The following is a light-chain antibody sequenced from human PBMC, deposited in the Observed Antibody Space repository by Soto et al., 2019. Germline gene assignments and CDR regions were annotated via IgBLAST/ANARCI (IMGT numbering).Light chain of an antibody. CDR2: DIS. CDR1: QSVSSY. Sequence: EVVLTQSPVTLSLSPGERATLSCRASQSVSSYLAWYQQKPGQAPRLLIYDISNRATGVPARFSGSGSETEFTLTIRSLQSEDFAVYFCQQYNNWPSFGQGTRLEIK. V-gene: IGKV3-11*01. J-gene: IGKJ5*01. CDR3: QQYNNWPS.